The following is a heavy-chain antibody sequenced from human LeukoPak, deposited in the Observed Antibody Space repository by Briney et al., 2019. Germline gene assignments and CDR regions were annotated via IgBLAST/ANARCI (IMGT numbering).Heavy chain of an antibody. D-gene: IGHD3-22*01. Sequence: GGSLRLSCAASGFTFSSYSMNWVRQAPGKGLEWVSSISSSSSYIYYADSVKGRLTISRDNAKNSLYLQMNSLRAEDTAVHYCARSYYYDSSGYYYWGQGTLVTVSS. CDR1: GFTFSSYS. CDR3: ARSYYYDSSGYYY. J-gene: IGHJ4*02. V-gene: IGHV3-21*01. CDR2: ISSSSSYI.